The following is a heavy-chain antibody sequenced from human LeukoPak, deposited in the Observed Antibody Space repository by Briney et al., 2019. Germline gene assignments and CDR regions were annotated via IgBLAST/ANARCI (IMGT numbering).Heavy chain of an antibody. J-gene: IGHJ4*02. V-gene: IGHV4-59*01. Sequence: SETLSLTCTVSGGSISSYYWSWIRQPPGKGLEWIGYIHSSGSTNYNPSLKSRVTISVDTSKNQFSLKLSSVTAADTAVYYCARDLSGATTQSGRGFDYWGQGTLVTVSS. CDR2: IHSSGST. CDR1: GGSISSYY. D-gene: IGHD1-26*01. CDR3: ARDLSGATTQSGRGFDY.